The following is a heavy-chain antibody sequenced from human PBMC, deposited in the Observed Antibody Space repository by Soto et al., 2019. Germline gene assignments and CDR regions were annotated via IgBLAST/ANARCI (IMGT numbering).Heavy chain of an antibody. D-gene: IGHD4-17*01. J-gene: IGHJ3*02. CDR1: GFTFSSYS. V-gene: IGHV3-21*01. CDR3: ARDPGPTVTVDAFDI. CDR2: ISSSSSYI. Sequence: GGSLRLSCAASGFTFSSYSMNWVRQAPGKGLEWVSSISSSSSYIYYADSVKGRFTISRDNAKNSLYLQMNSLRAEDTAVYYCARDPGPTVTVDAFDIWGQGTMVTVSS.